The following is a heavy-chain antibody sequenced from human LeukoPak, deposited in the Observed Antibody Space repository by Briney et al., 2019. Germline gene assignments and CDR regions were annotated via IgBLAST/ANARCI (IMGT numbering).Heavy chain of an antibody. CDR2: INAGNGNT. Sequence: ASVKVSCTASGYTFTSYAMHWVRQAPGQGLEWMGWINAGNGNTKYSQNFQGRVTITRDTSASTAYMELSSLRSEDTAVYYCARGRVGYGWFDPWGQGTLVTVSS. J-gene: IGHJ5*02. CDR3: ARGRVGYGWFDP. D-gene: IGHD3-16*01. CDR1: GYTFTSYA. V-gene: IGHV1-3*01.